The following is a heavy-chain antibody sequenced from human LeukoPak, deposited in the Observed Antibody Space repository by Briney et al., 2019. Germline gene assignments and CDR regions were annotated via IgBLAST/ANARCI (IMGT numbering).Heavy chain of an antibody. CDR1: GFTFSSYA. CDR3: TSQWPLGY. V-gene: IGHV3-30-3*01. Sequence: PGGSLRLSCAASGFTFSSYAMHWVRQAPGKGLEWVAVISYDGSNKYYADSVKGRFTISRDNSKNTLYLQMNSLRAEDTAVYYCTSQWPLGYWGQGTLVTVSS. CDR2: ISYDGSNK. J-gene: IGHJ4*02. D-gene: IGHD6-19*01.